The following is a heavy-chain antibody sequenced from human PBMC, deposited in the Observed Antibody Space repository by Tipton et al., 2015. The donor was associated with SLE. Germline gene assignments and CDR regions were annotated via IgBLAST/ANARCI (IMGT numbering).Heavy chain of an antibody. D-gene: IGHD6-19*01. V-gene: IGHV3-74*01. CDR2: IKNDDNTT. Sequence: SLRLSCAASGFTFSRYWMHWVRQAPGKGLVWVARIKNDDNTTWYADSVKGRFTISGDNAKNTLYLQMNTLRAEDTAVYYCARQWYSSGWPVFDYWGQGALVTVSS. CDR3: ARQWYSSGWPVFDY. J-gene: IGHJ4*02. CDR1: GFTFSRYW.